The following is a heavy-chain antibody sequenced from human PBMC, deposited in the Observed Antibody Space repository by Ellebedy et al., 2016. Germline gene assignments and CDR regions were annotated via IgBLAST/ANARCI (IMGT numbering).Heavy chain of an antibody. CDR2: ISPSSSTI. Sequence: GGSLRLSXAASGFTFSSYSMNWVRQAPGKGLEWVSYISPSSSTIYYGDSVKGRFTISRDNAKNSLYLQVNSLRVEDTAVYYCARDLSPGIAVAPVDYWGQGTLVTVSS. V-gene: IGHV3-48*04. D-gene: IGHD6-19*01. CDR1: GFTFSSYS. CDR3: ARDLSPGIAVAPVDY. J-gene: IGHJ4*02.